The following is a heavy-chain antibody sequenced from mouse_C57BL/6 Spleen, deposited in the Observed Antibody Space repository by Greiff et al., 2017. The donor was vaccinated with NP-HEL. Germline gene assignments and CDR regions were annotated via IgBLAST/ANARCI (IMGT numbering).Heavy chain of an antibody. Sequence: QVQLQQPGAELVRPGTSVKLSCKASGYTFTSYWMHWVKQRPGQGLEWIGVIDPSDSYTNYNQKFKGKATLTVDTSSSTAYMQLSSLTSEDSAVYYCARGRYDYEYYYAMDYWGQGTSVTVSS. J-gene: IGHJ4*01. D-gene: IGHD2-4*01. CDR3: ARGRYDYEYYYAMDY. V-gene: IGHV1-59*01. CDR2: IDPSDSYT. CDR1: GYTFTSYW.